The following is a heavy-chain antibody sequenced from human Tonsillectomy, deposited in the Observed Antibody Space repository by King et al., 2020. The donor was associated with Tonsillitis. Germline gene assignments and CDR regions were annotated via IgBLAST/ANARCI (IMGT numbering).Heavy chain of an antibody. V-gene: IGHV5-10-1*03. CDR3: ARCNCYGNNHVDY. Sequence: VQLVESGAEVKKPGESLRISCKGSGYSFTTYWIIWVRQMPGKGLEWMGSIDPSDSYINYSPSFQGHVTISSDKSISTAYLQWSSLKASDTAIYYCARCNCYGNNHVDYWGQGTLVTVSS. CDR2: IDPSDSYI. CDR1: GYSFTTYW. D-gene: IGHD2-2*01. J-gene: IGHJ4*02.